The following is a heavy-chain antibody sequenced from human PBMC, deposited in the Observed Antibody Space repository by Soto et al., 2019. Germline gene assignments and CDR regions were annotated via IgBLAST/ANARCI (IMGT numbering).Heavy chain of an antibody. Sequence: PGGSLRLSCAASGFTFSSYGMHWVRQAPGKGLEWVAVIWYDGSNKYYADSVKGRFTISRDNSKNTLYLQMNSLRAEDTAVYYCAREVYCSSTSCPSEFDYWGQGTLVTVSS. CDR2: IWYDGSNK. J-gene: IGHJ4*02. V-gene: IGHV3-33*01. CDR3: AREVYCSSTSCPSEFDY. CDR1: GFTFSSYG. D-gene: IGHD2-2*01.